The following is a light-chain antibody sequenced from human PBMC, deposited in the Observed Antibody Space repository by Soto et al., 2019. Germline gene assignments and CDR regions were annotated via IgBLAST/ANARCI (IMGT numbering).Light chain of an antibody. Sequence: QAVLTQSPSASASLGASVKLTCTLSSGHSSYAIAWHQQRPEKGPRYLMKLNSDGSHSKGDGIPDRFSDSSSGAERYLTISSLQSEDEADYYCQTWVTGIQVFGGGTKLTVL. CDR2: LNSDGSH. CDR3: QTWVTGIQV. J-gene: IGLJ2*01. V-gene: IGLV4-69*01. CDR1: SGHSSYA.